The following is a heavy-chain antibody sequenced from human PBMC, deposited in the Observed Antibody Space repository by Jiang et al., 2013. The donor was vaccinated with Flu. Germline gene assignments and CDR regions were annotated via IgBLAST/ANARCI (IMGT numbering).Heavy chain of an antibody. J-gene: IGHJ6*02. D-gene: IGHD2-2*01. Sequence: GAEVKKPGASVKISCKASGYVFANYAIHWVRQAPGQRLEWMGGINAGNGNTRFSQKFQDTVTITRDTSANAAFMELSSLKSKDTAVYYCVRGRPAPYQYFGMDVWGQGTTVTVSS. V-gene: IGHV1-3*01. CDR2: INAGNGNT. CDR1: GYVFANYA. CDR3: VRGRPAPYQYFGMDV.